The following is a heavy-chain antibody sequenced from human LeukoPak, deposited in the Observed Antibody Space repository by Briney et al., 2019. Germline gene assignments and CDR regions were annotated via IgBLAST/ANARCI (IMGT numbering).Heavy chain of an antibody. D-gene: IGHD3-10*01. CDR2: IYYSGST. V-gene: IGHV4-39*01. Sequence: SETLSLTCTVSGGSISSSSYYWGWIRQPPGKGLEWIGSIYYSGSTNYNPSLKSRVTISVDTSKNQFSLKLSSVTAADTAVYYCARHGGLPMVRVFYMDVWGKGTTVTVSS. J-gene: IGHJ6*03. CDR3: ARHGGLPMVRVFYMDV. CDR1: GGSISSSSYY.